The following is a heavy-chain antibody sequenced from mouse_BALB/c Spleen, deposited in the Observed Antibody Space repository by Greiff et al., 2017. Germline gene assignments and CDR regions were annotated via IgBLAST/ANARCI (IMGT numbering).Heavy chain of an antibody. CDR2: ISTYYGDA. CDR1: GYTFTDYA. CDR3: AKGDYDGAWFAY. V-gene: IGHV1S137*01. D-gene: IGHD2-4*01. Sequence: VQLQESGAELMKPGVSVKISCKGSGYTFTDYAMHWVKQSHAKSLEWIGVISTYYGDASYNQKFKGKATMTVDKSSSTAYMELARLTSEDSAIYYCAKGDYDGAWFAYWGQGTLVTVSA. J-gene: IGHJ3*01.